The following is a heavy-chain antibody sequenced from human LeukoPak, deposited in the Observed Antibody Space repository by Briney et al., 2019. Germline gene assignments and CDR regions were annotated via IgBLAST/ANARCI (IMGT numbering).Heavy chain of an antibody. Sequence: GGSRRLSCEASGFTVNSNYMTWVRQAPGKGLEWVSIMYISGNTYYLDSVKGRFTISRDKSKNTVYLQMNSLRAEDTAVYYCARCATYYFDYWGQGTLVTVSS. CDR1: GFTVNSNY. J-gene: IGHJ4*02. V-gene: IGHV3-66*01. CDR2: MYISGNT. D-gene: IGHD3-16*01. CDR3: ARCATYYFDY.